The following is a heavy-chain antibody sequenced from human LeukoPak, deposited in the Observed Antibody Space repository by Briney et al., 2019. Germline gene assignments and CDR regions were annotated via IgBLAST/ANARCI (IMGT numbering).Heavy chain of an antibody. V-gene: IGHV4-59*12. D-gene: IGHD6-13*01. Sequence: SETLSLTCTVSGGSISSYYWSWIRQPPGKGLEWIGYIYYSGSTNYNPSLKGRVTISVDTSKNQFSLKLSSVTAADTAVYYCARSTSWGEVGYFDYWGQGTLVTVSS. CDR2: IYYSGST. CDR3: ARSTSWGEVGYFDY. CDR1: GGSISSYY. J-gene: IGHJ4*02.